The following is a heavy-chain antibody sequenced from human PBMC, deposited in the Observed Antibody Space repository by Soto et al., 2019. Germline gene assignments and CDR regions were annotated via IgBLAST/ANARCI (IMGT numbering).Heavy chain of an antibody. CDR2: IYYSGST. CDR3: ARRYGASFDY. D-gene: IGHD4-17*01. V-gene: IGHV4-59*01. J-gene: IGHJ4*02. CDR1: GGSINSYY. Sequence: SQMMSLTCTVSGGSINSYYWSWIRQPPGKGLEWIGHIYYSGSTNYNPSLKSRVTISVDTSKNQFSLKLSSVTAADTAVYYCARRYGASFDYWGQGTLVTVSS.